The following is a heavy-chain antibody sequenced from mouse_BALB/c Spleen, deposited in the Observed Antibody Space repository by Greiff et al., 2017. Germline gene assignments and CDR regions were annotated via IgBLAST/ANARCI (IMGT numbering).Heavy chain of an antibody. Sequence: VQLQPSGPELVKPGASVKISCKASGYSFTGYFMNWVMQSHGKSLEWIGRINPYNGDTFYNQKFKGKATLTVDKSSSTAHMELRSLASEDSAVYYCARYDYDRGTNYWGQGTTLTVSS. CDR2: INPYNGDT. V-gene: IGHV1-20*02. D-gene: IGHD2-4*01. J-gene: IGHJ2*01. CDR1: GYSFTGYF. CDR3: ARYDYDRGTNY.